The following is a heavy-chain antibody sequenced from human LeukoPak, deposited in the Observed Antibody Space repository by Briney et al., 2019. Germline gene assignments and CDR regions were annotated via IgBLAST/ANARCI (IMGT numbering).Heavy chain of an antibody. V-gene: IGHV1-46*01. CDR3: SRQPSPYSYASSGYQIGFDP. D-gene: IGHD3-22*01. Sequence: ASVKVSCKASGYTFTSYYMHWVRQAPGQGLEWMGIINPSGGSTSYAQKFQGRVTMTRDTSTSTVYMELSSLRSEDTAVYYCSRQPSPYSYASSGYQIGFDPWGQGTLVTVSS. CDR1: GYTFTSYY. CDR2: INPSGGST. J-gene: IGHJ5*02.